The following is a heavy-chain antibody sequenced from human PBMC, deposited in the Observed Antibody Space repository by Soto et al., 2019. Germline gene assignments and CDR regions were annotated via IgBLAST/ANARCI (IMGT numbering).Heavy chain of an antibody. J-gene: IGHJ4*02. CDR3: ARLYYYDSSGYYPRGGYFDY. D-gene: IGHD3-22*01. CDR1: GYSFTSYW. V-gene: IGHV5-51*03. CDR2: IYPGDSDT. Sequence: EVQLVQSGAEVKKPGESLKISCKGSGYSFTSYWIGWVRQMPGKGLEWIGIIYPGDSDTRYSPSFQGHVTISADKSISTAYLQWSSLTAADTAMYYCARLYYYDSSGYYPRGGYFDYWGQGTLVTVSS.